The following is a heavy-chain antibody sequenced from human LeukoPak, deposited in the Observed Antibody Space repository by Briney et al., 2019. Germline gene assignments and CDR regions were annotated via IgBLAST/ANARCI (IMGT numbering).Heavy chain of an antibody. D-gene: IGHD3-10*01. V-gene: IGHV4-59*01. J-gene: IGHJ4*02. CDR1: GGSFSGYY. CDR3: AGAMVRGVFDY. Sequence: SETLSLACAVYGGSFSGYYWSWIRQPPGKGLEWIGYIYYSGSTNYNPSLKSRVTISVDTSKNQFSLKLSSVTAADTAVYYCAGAMVRGVFDYWGQGTLVTVSS. CDR2: IYYSGST.